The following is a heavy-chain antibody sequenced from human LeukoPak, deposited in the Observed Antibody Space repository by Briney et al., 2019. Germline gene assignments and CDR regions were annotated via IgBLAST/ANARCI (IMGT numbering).Heavy chain of an antibody. CDR3: ARTHDYGDSYFDY. CDR1: GGSISSSSYY. Sequence: SETLSLTCTVSGGSISSSSYYWGWIRQPPGKGLEWIGSIYYSGSTYYNPSLKSRVTISVDTSKNQFSLKLSSVTAADTAVCYCARTHDYGDSYFDYWGQGTLVTVSS. CDR2: IYYSGST. D-gene: IGHD4-17*01. J-gene: IGHJ4*02. V-gene: IGHV4-39*07.